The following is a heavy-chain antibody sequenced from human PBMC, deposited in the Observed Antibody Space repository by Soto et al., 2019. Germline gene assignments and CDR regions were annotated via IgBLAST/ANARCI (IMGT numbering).Heavy chain of an antibody. J-gene: IGHJ6*02. CDR3: ARYYYDSSGYYKQIYYYYGMDV. D-gene: IGHD3-22*01. V-gene: IGHV4-39*01. CDR2: IYYSGST. CDR1: GGSISSSSYY. Sequence: SETLSLTCTVSGGSISSSSYYWGWIRQPPGKGLEWIGSIYYSGSTYYNPSLKSRVTISVDTSKNQFSLKLSSVTAADTAVYYCARYYYDSSGYYKQIYYYYGMDVWGQGTTVTVSS.